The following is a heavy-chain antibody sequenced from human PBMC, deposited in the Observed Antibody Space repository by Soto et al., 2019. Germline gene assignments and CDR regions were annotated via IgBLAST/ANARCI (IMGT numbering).Heavy chain of an antibody. D-gene: IGHD3-16*01. CDR3: ARGLLGVNYYYGMDV. CDR1: GGTFSSYA. V-gene: IGHV1-69*12. CDR2: IIPIFATA. Sequence: QVQLVQSGAEVKKPGSSVKVSCKASGGTFSSYAINWVRQAPGQGLEWMGGIIPIFATADYAQKFQGRVTITANESTSTAYMELSSLRSEDTAVYYCARGLLGVNYYYGMDVWGQGTTVTSP. J-gene: IGHJ6*02.